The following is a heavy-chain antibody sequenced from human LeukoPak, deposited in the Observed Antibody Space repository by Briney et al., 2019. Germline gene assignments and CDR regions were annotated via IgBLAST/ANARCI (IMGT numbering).Heavy chain of an antibody. CDR1: GFTFSSYG. D-gene: IGHD3-10*01. J-gene: IGHJ4*02. Sequence: QPGGSLRLSCAASGFTFSSYGMHWVRQAPGKGLEWVAFIRYDGSNKYYADSVKGRFTISRDNSKNTLYLQMNSLRAEDTAVYYCAKPGLRQEYYFDYWGQGTLVTVSS. V-gene: IGHV3-30*02. CDR3: AKPGLRQEYYFDY. CDR2: IRYDGSNK.